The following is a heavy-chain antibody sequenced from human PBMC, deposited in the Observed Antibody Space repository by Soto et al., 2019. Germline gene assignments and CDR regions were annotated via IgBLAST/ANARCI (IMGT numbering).Heavy chain of an antibody. CDR1: GGTFSSCA. V-gene: IGHV1-69*01. D-gene: IGHD7-27*01. Sequence: QVQLVQSGAEVKQPGSSVKVSCKASGGTFSSCAINWVRQAPGQGPQWMGGIMPIVGTPNYAQRFQGRVTIITDEVTSTAYMELTSLTVEDTAVYYCALGNAMDVWGQGTTVTVSS. CDR2: IMPIVGTP. CDR3: ALGNAMDV. J-gene: IGHJ6*02.